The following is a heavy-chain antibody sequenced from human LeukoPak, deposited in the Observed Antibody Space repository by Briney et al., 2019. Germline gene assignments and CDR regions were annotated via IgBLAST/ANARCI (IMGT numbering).Heavy chain of an antibody. CDR1: GYSFTSYW. Sequence: GESLKISCKGSGYSFTSYWITWVRQMHGKGLEWMGRIDPSDSYTNYSPSFQGHVTISADKSISTAYLQWSSLKASDTAIYYCARHENIFSTFDMWGQGTMVTVSS. CDR3: ARHENIFSTFDM. J-gene: IGHJ3*02. D-gene: IGHD3-9*01. V-gene: IGHV5-10-1*01. CDR2: IDPSDSYT.